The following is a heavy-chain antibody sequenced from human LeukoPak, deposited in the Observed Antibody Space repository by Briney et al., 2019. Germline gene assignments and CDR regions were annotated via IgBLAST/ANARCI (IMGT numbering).Heavy chain of an antibody. CDR2: INAGNGNK. CDR1: GYTFTDYV. J-gene: IGHJ5*02. Sequence: ASVKVSCKASGYTFTDYVMHWVRQAPGQRLEWMGWINAGNGNKKYSQKFQGRVTITRDTSASTVYMELSSLRSEDTAVYYCAREAWGFAPWGQGTLVTVSS. D-gene: IGHD7-27*01. V-gene: IGHV1-3*01. CDR3: AREAWGFAP.